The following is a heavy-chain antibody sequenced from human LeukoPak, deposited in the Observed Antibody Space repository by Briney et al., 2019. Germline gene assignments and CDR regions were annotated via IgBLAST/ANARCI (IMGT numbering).Heavy chain of an antibody. Sequence: VKVSCKASGGTFSSHAINWVRRAPGQGLEWMGRIIPILGLRNYAQKFQGRVTISADKSTSTAYMDVTSLRSEDTAVYYCARGRGSRTGSNGDYLDYWGQGTLVTVSS. D-gene: IGHD1-1*01. CDR2: IIPILGLR. CDR3: ARGRGSRTGSNGDYLDY. CDR1: GGTFSSHA. V-gene: IGHV1-69*10. J-gene: IGHJ4*02.